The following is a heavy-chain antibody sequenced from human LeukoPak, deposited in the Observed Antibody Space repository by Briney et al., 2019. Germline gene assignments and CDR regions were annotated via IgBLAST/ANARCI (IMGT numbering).Heavy chain of an antibody. V-gene: IGHV3-23*01. J-gene: IGHJ4*02. CDR3: AKASDYNNYFDY. D-gene: IGHD6-25*01. CDR1: GFTFSRYA. CDR2: VSGNGRST. Sequence: GGSLRLSCAASGFTFSRYAMSWVRQAPGRGLDWVSSVSGNGRSTFYADSVKGRFTLSRDSSKNTLYLQMSSLRAEDTALYYCAKASDYNNYFDYWGRGTLVSVSS.